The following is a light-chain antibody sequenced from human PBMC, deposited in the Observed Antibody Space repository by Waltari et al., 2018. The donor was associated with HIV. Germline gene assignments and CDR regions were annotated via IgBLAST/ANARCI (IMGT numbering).Light chain of an antibody. Sequence: DIQMTQSPSSLSASVGDRVTITCRASQSISAYLCWYQQKPRKAPKLLISASSSLQSVVSSRFSGSGSGTDFTLTISSLQPEDFATYYCQQSYTAPWTFGQGTKVEIK. J-gene: IGKJ1*01. CDR3: QQSYTAPWT. V-gene: IGKV1-39*01. CDR1: QSISAY. CDR2: ASS.